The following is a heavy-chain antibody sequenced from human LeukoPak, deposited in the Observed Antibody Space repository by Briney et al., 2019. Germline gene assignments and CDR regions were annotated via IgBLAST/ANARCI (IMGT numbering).Heavy chain of an antibody. CDR3: ARGVGGDYFDY. Sequence: GASVKVSCKASGYIFSSYAMHWVRQAPGQRLEWMGWINTGNGNTKYSQKFQGRVTITRDTSASTAYMELSSLRSEDTTVYHCARGVGGDYFDYWGQGTLVTVSS. CDR2: INTGNGNT. CDR1: GYIFSSYA. V-gene: IGHV1-3*04. J-gene: IGHJ4*02. D-gene: IGHD3-10*01.